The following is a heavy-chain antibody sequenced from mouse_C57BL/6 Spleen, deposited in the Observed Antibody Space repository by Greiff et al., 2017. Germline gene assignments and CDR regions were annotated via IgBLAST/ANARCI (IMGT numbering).Heavy chain of an antibody. CDR2: INPSNGGT. J-gene: IGHJ1*03. Sequence: QVQLQQPGTELVKPGASVKLSCKASGYTFTSYWMHWVKQRPGQGLEWIGNINPSNGGTNYNEKFKSKATLTVDKSSSTAYMQLSSLTSEDSAVXYCARTYYGSSYWYFDVWGTGTTVTVSS. CDR3: ARTYYGSSYWYFDV. V-gene: IGHV1-53*01. D-gene: IGHD1-1*01. CDR1: GYTFTSYW.